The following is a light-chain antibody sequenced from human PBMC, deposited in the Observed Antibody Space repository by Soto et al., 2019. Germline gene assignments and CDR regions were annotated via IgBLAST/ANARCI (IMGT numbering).Light chain of an antibody. CDR3: AAWDDSLIGHWL. Sequence: QLVLTQPPSASGTPGQRVTISCSGSNSNIGSNSVNWYQQLPGTAPKLLIYSNNQRPSGVPDRFSGSKSGTSASLAISGLQSEDEAEYYCAAWDDSLIGHWLFGGGTKLTVL. CDR1: NSNIGSNS. J-gene: IGLJ3*02. CDR2: SNN. V-gene: IGLV1-44*01.